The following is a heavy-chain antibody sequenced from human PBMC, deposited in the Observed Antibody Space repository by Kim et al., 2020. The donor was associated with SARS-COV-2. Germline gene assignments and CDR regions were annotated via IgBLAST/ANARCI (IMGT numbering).Heavy chain of an antibody. Sequence: GGSLRLSCAASGFTFGDYAMHWVRQAPGKGLEWVSGISWNSGSIVYADSVKGRFTISRDNAKNSLYLRMNSLRAEDTALYYCAKDISSSFLNDAFDIWGQGTMVTVSS. CDR2: ISWNSGSI. CDR1: GFTFGDYA. J-gene: IGHJ3*02. D-gene: IGHD6-6*01. CDR3: AKDISSSFLNDAFDI. V-gene: IGHV3-9*01.